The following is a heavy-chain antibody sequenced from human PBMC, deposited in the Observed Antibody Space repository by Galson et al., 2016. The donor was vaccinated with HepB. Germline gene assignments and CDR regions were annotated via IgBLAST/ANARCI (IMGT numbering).Heavy chain of an antibody. Sequence: SETLSLTCTVSGASITSRNYCWSWIRQPPGKGLEWIGEINDSGRTNYNPSVKSRVTISVDTSKNQFSLNFTSVTAADTGVYYCARGPRPSSFSYDSSGRSRLHHYGMDGWGQGTTVTASS. CDR3: ARGPRPSSFSYDSSGRSRLHHYGMDG. J-gene: IGHJ6*02. CDR1: GASITSRNYC. D-gene: IGHD3-22*01. CDR2: INDSGRT. V-gene: IGHV4-39*07.